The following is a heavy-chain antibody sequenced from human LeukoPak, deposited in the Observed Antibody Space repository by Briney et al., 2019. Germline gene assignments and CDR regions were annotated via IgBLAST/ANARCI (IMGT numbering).Heavy chain of an antibody. Sequence: SETLSLTCTVSGGSISSSSYYWGWIRQPPGKGLEWIGIIYYSGSTYYNPSLKSRVTISVDTSKNQFSLKLSSVTAADTAVYYCARGVDCSSTSCYTRAFDIWGQGTMVTV. CDR3: ARGVDCSSTSCYTRAFDI. D-gene: IGHD2-2*02. CDR1: GGSISSSSYY. CDR2: IYYSGST. V-gene: IGHV4-39*01. J-gene: IGHJ3*02.